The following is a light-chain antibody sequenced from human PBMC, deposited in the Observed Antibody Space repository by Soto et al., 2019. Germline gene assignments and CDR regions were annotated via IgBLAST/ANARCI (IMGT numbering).Light chain of an antibody. V-gene: IGLV2-14*01. CDR3: SSYTSSSTLV. J-gene: IGLJ1*01. CDR2: EVS. Sequence: QSALTQPASVSGSPGQSITISCTGTSSDVGGYNYVSWYQQHPGKAPKLMIYEVSNRPSGVSTRFSGSKSGNTASLTISGFQAEDGADYYCSSYTSSSTLVFGTGTNVTVL. CDR1: SSDVGGYNY.